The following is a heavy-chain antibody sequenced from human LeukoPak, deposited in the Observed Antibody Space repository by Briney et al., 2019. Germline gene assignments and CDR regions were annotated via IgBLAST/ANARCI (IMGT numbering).Heavy chain of an antibody. CDR3: ARHSDRWRYVMDV. V-gene: IGHV4-59*08. CDR1: GGSISFY. J-gene: IGHJ6*02. D-gene: IGHD1-26*01. Sequence: SETLSLTCTVSGGSISFYWSWFRQSPGKGLEWIGQIYQSGSTDYNPSLRSRVTISRDTSKNQFSLQLTSVTAADTAVYYCARHSDRWRYVMDVWGQGTTVTVSS. CDR2: IYQSGST.